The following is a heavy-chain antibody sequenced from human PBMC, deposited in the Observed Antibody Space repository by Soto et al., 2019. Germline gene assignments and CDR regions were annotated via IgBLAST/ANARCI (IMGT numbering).Heavy chain of an antibody. J-gene: IGHJ4*02. CDR2: IYHSGST. CDR1: DGSISSGGYS. D-gene: IGHD5-12*01. CDR3: AAGGGLPRYY. Sequence: QLQLQESGSGLVKPSQTLSLTCAVSDGSISSGGYSWSWIRQPPGKGLEWMGYIYHSGSTYYNPSRKSRVTISVDRSKNQFALKLSSVTAVDTAVYYCAAGGGLPRYYWGQGTLVTVS. V-gene: IGHV4-30-2*01.